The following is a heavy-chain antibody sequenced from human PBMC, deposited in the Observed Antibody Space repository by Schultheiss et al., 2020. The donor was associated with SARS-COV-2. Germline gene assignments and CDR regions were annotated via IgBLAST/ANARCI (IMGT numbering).Heavy chain of an antibody. V-gene: IGHV3-74*01. D-gene: IGHD6-19*01. J-gene: IGHJ6*02. CDR2: INSDGSST. CDR1: GFTFRNYW. Sequence: GGSLRLSCAASGFTFRNYWMHWVRQIPGKGLVWVSRINSDGSSTSYADSVKGRFTISRDNAKNTLYLQMNSLRAEDTAVYYCARQGAVAGSEEGEFNYYSYGMDVWGQGTTVTVSS. CDR3: ARQGAVAGSEEGEFNYYSYGMDV.